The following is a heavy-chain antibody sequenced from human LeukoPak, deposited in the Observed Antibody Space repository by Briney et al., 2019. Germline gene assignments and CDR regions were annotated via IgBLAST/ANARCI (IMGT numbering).Heavy chain of an antibody. CDR2: IYSSGST. Sequence: SETLSLTCTVSGGSISTYYWTWIRQPAGKGLEWIGRIYSSGSTNYNPSLKSRLTMTVDTSKNQFSLKLSSVTAADTAVYYCASPYDSSGYYYFAYWGQGTLVTVSS. J-gene: IGHJ4*02. D-gene: IGHD3-22*01. V-gene: IGHV4-4*07. CDR1: GGSISTYY. CDR3: ASPYDSSGYYYFAY.